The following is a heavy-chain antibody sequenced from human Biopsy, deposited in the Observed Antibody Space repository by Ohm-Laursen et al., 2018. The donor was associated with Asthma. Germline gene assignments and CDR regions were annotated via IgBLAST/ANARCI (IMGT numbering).Heavy chain of an antibody. CDR3: ARGLDYSGRSGFDY. CDR2: MSYDGSIK. D-gene: IGHD3-10*01. CDR1: GFTFSSYG. V-gene: IGHV3-33*05. Sequence: SLRLSCTASGFTFSSYGMDWVRQAPGKGLEWVALMSYDGSIKDYADSVKSRFTISRDNSMNTLYLHMNSLRVEDTAVYYCARGLDYSGRSGFDYWGQGTLVTVSS. J-gene: IGHJ4*02.